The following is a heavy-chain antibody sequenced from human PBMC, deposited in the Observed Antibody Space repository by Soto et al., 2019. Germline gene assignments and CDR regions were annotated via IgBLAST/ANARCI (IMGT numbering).Heavy chain of an antibody. CDR1: GFTVSSNY. Sequence: EVQLVETGGGLIQPGGSLRLSCAASGFTVSSNYMSWVRQAPGKGLEWVSVIYSGGSTYYADSVKGRFTISRDNSKNTLYLQMNSLRAEDTAVYYCARGAAGYYYYGMDVWGQGTTVTVSS. CDR2: IYSGGST. V-gene: IGHV3-53*02. D-gene: IGHD6-13*01. J-gene: IGHJ6*02. CDR3: ARGAAGYYYYGMDV.